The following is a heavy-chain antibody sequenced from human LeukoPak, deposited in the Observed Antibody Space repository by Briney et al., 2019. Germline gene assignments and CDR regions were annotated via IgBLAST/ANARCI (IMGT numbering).Heavy chain of an antibody. CDR1: GGTFSSYA. Sequence: SVKVSCKASGGTFSSYAISWVRQAPGQGLEWMGRIIPILGIANYAQKFQGRVTITAEKSTSTAYMEMSSLRSEDKAVYYCARTMSHYYDSSGYGYWGQGTLVTVSS. V-gene: IGHV1-69*04. J-gene: IGHJ4*02. D-gene: IGHD3-22*01. CDR2: IIPILGIA. CDR3: ARTMSHYYDSSGYGY.